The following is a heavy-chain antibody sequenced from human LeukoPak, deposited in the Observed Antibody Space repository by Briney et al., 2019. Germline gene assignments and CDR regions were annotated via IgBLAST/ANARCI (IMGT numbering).Heavy chain of an antibody. CDR2: IIPIFGTA. CDR3: ARGVTHSSSWDAFDI. D-gene: IGHD6-13*01. CDR1: GYTLTELS. V-gene: IGHV1-69*13. Sequence: SVKVSCKVSGYTLTELSMHWVRQAPGQGLEWMGGIIPIFGTANYAQKFQGRVTITADESTSTAYMELSSLRSEDTAAYYCARGVTHSSSWDAFDIWAKGQWSPSLQ. J-gene: IGHJ3*02.